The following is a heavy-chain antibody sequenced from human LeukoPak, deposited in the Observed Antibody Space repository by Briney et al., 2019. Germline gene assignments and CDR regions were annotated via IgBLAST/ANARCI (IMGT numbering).Heavy chain of an antibody. J-gene: IGHJ5*02. Sequence: ALVKVSCKASGYTFTNYGISWVRQAPGQGLEWMGWISAYNGNTNYAQKLQGRVTMTTDTSTSTAYMELRSLRSDDTAVYYCARGVPAALRLARWFDPWGQGTLVTVSS. V-gene: IGHV1-18*01. CDR3: ARGVPAALRLARWFDP. CDR2: ISAYNGNT. CDR1: GYTFTNYG. D-gene: IGHD2-2*02.